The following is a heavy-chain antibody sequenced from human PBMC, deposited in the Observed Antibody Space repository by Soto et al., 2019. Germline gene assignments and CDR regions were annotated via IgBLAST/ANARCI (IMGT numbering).Heavy chain of an antibody. CDR1: GGSISSGGYS. V-gene: IGHV4-30-2*01. CDR3: ASRGGYRTFDS. Sequence: QLQLQESGSGLVKPSQTLSLTCAVSGGSISSGGYSWGWIRQPPGKGLEWIGYIYHSGSTYYNPSPSSRVTISIDRSKTQFSLHLSSVTAADTAVYYCASRGGYRTFDSWGQGTLVTVSS. J-gene: IGHJ4*02. CDR2: IYHSGST. D-gene: IGHD5-12*01.